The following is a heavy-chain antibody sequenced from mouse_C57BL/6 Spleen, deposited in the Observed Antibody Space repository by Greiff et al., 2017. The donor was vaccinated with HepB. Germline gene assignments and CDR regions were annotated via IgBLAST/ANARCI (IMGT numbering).Heavy chain of an antibody. CDR3: ARSDTTVVADY. Sequence: VQLQQPGAELVMPGASVKLSCKASGYTFTSYWMHWVKQRPGQGLEWIGEIDPSDSYTNYNQKFKGKSTLTVDKSSSTAYMHLSSLTSEDSAVYYCARSDTTVVADYWGQGTTLTVSS. CDR2: IDPSDSYT. CDR1: GYTFTSYW. V-gene: IGHV1-69*01. J-gene: IGHJ2*01. D-gene: IGHD1-1*01.